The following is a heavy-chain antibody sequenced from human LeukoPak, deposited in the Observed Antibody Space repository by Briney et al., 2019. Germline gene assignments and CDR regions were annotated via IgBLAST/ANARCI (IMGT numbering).Heavy chain of an antibody. CDR2: IHTSGST. CDR1: GVSISNYY. D-gene: IGHD3-10*01. J-gene: IGHJ6*03. V-gene: IGHV4-4*07. CDR3: ARDQYYYGSGSLYMDV. Sequence: PSETLSLTCTVSGVSISNYYWSWIRQPAGKGLEWIGRIHTSGSTKYNPSLKSRVTMSVDTSKNQFSLKLSSVTAADTAVHYCARDQYYYGSGSLYMDVWGKGTTVTISS.